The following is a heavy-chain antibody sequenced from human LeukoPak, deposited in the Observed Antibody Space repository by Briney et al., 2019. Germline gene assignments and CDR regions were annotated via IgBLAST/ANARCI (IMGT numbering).Heavy chain of an antibody. J-gene: IGHJ5*02. D-gene: IGHD3-3*01. Sequence: ASVKVSCKASGYTFTSYGISWVRQAPGQGLEWMGWISAYNGNTNYAQKLQGRVTMTTDTSTSTAYMELRSLRSDDTAVYYCARDVGLTYYDFWSGYYTKRWFDPWGQGTLVTVSS. CDR3: ARDVGLTYYDFWSGYYTKRWFDP. V-gene: IGHV1-18*01. CDR1: GYTFTSYG. CDR2: ISAYNGNT.